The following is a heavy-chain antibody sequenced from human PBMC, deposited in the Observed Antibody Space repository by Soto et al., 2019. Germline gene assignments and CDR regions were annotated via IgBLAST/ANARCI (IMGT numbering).Heavy chain of an antibody. J-gene: IGHJ6*02. CDR1: GFSLSTSGVG. Sequence: SGPTLVNPTQTLTLTCTFSGFSLSTSGVGVGWIRQPPGKALEWLALIYWNDDKRYSPSLKSRLTITKDTSKNQVVLTMTNMDPVDTATYYCAHSFSSSWPYYYYYYGMDVWGQGTTVTVSS. D-gene: IGHD6-13*01. CDR2: IYWNDDK. V-gene: IGHV2-5*01. CDR3: AHSFSSSWPYYYYYYGMDV.